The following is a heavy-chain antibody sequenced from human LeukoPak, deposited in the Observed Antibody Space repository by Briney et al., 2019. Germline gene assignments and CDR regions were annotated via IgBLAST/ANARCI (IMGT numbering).Heavy chain of an antibody. J-gene: IGHJ4*02. D-gene: IGHD3-9*01. V-gene: IGHV3-23*01. CDR2: ISGSGGST. CDR1: GFTFSSYA. Sequence: GGSLRLSCAASGFTFSSYAMSWVRQAPGKGLEWVSAISGSGGSTYYADSVKGRFTISRANSKNTLYLQMNSLRAEDTAVYYCAKARGDYDILTGYYGGGYYFDYWGQGTLVTVSS. CDR3: AKARGDYDILTGYYGGGYYFDY.